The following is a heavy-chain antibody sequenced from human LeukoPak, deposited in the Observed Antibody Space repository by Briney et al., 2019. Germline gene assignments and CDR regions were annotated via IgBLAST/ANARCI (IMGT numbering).Heavy chain of an antibody. V-gene: IGHV4-59*08. CDR1: GGSISSYY. J-gene: IGHJ6*03. D-gene: IGHD3-22*01. CDR2: IYYSGST. Sequence: PSETLSLTCTVSGGSISSYYWSWIRQPPGKGLEWIGYIYYSGSTNYNPSLKSRVTISVDTSKNQFSLKLSSVTAADTAVYYCARHEGYYDYYYYMDVWGKGTTVTVSS. CDR3: ARHEGYYDYYYYMDV.